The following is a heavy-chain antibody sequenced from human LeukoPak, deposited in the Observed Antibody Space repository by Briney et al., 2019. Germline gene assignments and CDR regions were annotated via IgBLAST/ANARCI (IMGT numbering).Heavy chain of an antibody. Sequence: GGSLRLSCAPSGFTFCSYAMSWVRESPGKGLEWVSAISGGGGSTYYADSVKGRFTISRDNSKNTLYLQMNSLRAEDTAVYYCAKFYDISTGYFDRWGQGTLVTVSS. CDR1: GFTFCSYA. J-gene: IGHJ4*02. D-gene: IGHD3-9*01. CDR3: AKFYDISTGYFDR. CDR2: ISGGGGST. V-gene: IGHV3-23*01.